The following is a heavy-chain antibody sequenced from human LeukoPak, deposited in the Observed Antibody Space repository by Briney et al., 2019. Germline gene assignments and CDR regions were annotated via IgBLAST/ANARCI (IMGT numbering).Heavy chain of an antibody. V-gene: IGHV3-30*18. D-gene: IGHD6-19*01. CDR2: ISYDGSNK. CDR1: GFTFSSYG. J-gene: IGHJ4*02. CDR3: AKELSGGWPFDC. Sequence: GRSLRLSCAASGFTFSSYGMHWVRQAPGKGLEWVAVISYDGSNKYYADSVKGRFTISRDNSKNTLYLQMNSLRAEDTAVYYCAKELSGGWPFDCWGQGALVTVSS.